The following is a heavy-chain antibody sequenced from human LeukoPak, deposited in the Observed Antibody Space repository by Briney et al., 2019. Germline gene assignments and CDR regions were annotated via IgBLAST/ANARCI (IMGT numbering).Heavy chain of an antibody. V-gene: IGHV4-59*08. CDR2: IYDTGNT. CDR1: GGSISSYY. CDR3: ARHSGITIFGVVIIPRWFDP. J-gene: IGHJ5*02. D-gene: IGHD3-3*01. Sequence: SETLSLTCTVSGGSISSYYWGWIRQPPGKGLEWIAYIYDTGNTNYNPSLKSRVTISLDTSKNQFSLKLSSMTAADTAVYYCARHSGITIFGVVIIPRWFDPWGQGTLVTVSS.